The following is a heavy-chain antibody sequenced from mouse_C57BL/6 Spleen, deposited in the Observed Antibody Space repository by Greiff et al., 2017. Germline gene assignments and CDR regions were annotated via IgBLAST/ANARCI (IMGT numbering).Heavy chain of an antibody. D-gene: IGHD4-1*01. CDR1: GYSFTGYY. J-gene: IGHJ2*01. CDR3: AKGGLTGTGLDY. Sequence: VQLQQSGPELVKPGASVKISCKASGYSFTGYYMNWVKQSPEKSLEWIGEINPSTGGTTYNQKFKAKATLTVDKSSSTAYMQLKSLTSEDSAVYYCAKGGLTGTGLDYWGQGTTLTVSS. V-gene: IGHV1-42*01. CDR2: INPSTGGT.